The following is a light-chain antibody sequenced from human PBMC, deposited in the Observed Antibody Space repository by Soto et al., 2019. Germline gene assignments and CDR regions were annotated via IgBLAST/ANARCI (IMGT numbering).Light chain of an antibody. CDR3: QQYNTFWT. CDR2: DVS. V-gene: IGKV1-5*01. Sequence: DIQMTQSPSTLSASVGDRVTITCRASQTVSSWLAWYQHKPGKAPKLLIYDVSSLERGVPSRFSGSGSGTEFTLTISSLQPDDFATYYCQQYNTFWTFGQGTKVDIK. J-gene: IGKJ1*01. CDR1: QTVSSW.